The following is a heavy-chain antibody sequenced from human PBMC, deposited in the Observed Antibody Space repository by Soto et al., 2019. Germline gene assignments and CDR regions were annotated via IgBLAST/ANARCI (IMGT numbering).Heavy chain of an antibody. CDR2: INSDASSS. D-gene: IGHD3-9*01. CDR1: GFTLSSYW. V-gene: IGHV3-74*01. Sequence: GGSLRLSCAASGFTLSSYWMHWGRQGPEKWLVWVSRINSDASSSSYADSVKGRFTISRDNAENTLSLQMNSLRAEDTAVYYCVTALRRTGYYYFDFWGQGXLVTVYS. CDR3: VTALRRTGYYYFDF. J-gene: IGHJ4*02.